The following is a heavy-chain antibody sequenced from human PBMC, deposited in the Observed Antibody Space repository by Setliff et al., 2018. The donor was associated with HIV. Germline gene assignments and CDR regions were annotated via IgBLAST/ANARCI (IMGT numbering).Heavy chain of an antibody. D-gene: IGHD6-13*01. CDR2: ITRSGSTI. CDR1: GFTLSNYE. CDR3: ARSRAAGFDY. J-gene: IGHJ4*02. Sequence: PGGSLRLSCAASGFTLSNYEMNWVRQAPGKGLEWISYITRSGSTIYYADSVKGRFTISRDNAKNSLYLHMNSLRAEDTAVYYCARSRAAGFDYWGQGTLVTVSS. V-gene: IGHV3-48*03.